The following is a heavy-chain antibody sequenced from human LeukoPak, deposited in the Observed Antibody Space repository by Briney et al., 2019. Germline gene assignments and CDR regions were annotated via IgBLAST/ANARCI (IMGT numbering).Heavy chain of an antibody. CDR1: GGSISSYY. D-gene: IGHD3-22*01. J-gene: IGHJ4*02. CDR2: IYYSGST. Sequence: SETLSLTCTVSGGSISSYYWSWLRQPPGKGLEWIGYIYYSGSTNYNPSLKSRVTISVDTSKNQSSLKLSSVTAADTAVYYCARDRYDSSGYLPFDYWGQGTLVTVSS. V-gene: IGHV4-59*01. CDR3: ARDRYDSSGYLPFDY.